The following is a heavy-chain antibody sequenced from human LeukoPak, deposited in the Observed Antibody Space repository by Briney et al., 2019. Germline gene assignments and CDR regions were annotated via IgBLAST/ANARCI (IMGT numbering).Heavy chain of an antibody. CDR2: INHSGSS. D-gene: IGHD5-24*01. Sequence: SETLSLTCAVYGGSFSGYYWSWIRQPPGKGLEWIGEINHSGSSNYNPSLKSRVTISVDTSKNQFSLKLSSVTAADTAMYYCARGLIDGQNSHSLDYWGQGTLVTVSS. CDR3: ARGLIDGQNSHSLDY. J-gene: IGHJ4*02. CDR1: GGSFSGYY. V-gene: IGHV4-34*01.